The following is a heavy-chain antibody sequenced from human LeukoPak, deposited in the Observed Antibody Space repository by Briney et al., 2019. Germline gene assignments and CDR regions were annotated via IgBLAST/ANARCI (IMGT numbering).Heavy chain of an antibody. CDR2: IDYSGST. Sequence: SETLSLTCTASGGSISSYYWSWIRQTPGKGLEWIGCIDYSGSTKYNPSLKSRVTISVDTSKNQFSLKLSSVTAADTAVYYCARWYSSGWAFDYWGQGTLVTVSS. J-gene: IGHJ4*02. D-gene: IGHD6-19*01. CDR1: GGSISSYY. CDR3: ARWYSSGWAFDY. V-gene: IGHV4-59*08.